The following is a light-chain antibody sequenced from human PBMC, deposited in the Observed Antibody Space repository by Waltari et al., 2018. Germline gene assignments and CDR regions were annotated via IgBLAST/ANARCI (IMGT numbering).Light chain of an antibody. CDR3: QVWERSTDRWM. CDR2: FDS. Sequence: SYVLTQPPSVSVAPGETARITCTGANIGRKSVNWYQQTPGQAPILVMSFDSGRPSGIPERFSGSNSGNTASLTISTVEAGDEADFYCQVWERSTDRWMFGGGTKLTVL. J-gene: IGLJ3*02. CDR1: NIGRKS. V-gene: IGLV3-21*01.